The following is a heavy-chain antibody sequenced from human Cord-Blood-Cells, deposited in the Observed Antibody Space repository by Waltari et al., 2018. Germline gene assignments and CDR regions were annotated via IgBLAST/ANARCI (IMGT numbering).Heavy chain of an antibody. V-gene: IGHV3-15*01. CDR3: TTDPRIYGVASNYYYYGMDV. CDR2: IKSKTDGGTT. Sequence: EVQLVESGGGLVKPGGSLRLSCAASGFTFSNAWMSWVRQAPGKGLEWVGRIKSKTDGGTTDYAAPVKGRFTISRDDSKNTLYLQMNSLKTEDTAVYYCTTDPRIYGVASNYYYYGMDVWGQGTTVTVSS. J-gene: IGHJ6*02. D-gene: IGHD2-15*01. CDR1: GFTFSNAW.